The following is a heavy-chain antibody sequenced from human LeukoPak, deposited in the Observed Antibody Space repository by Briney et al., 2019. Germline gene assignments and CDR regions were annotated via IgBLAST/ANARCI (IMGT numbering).Heavy chain of an antibody. CDR3: AKDQGSSSWYGYVVYYYYGMDV. CDR1: GFTFSSYA. CDR2: ISGSGGST. D-gene: IGHD6-13*01. V-gene: IGHV3-23*01. Sequence: PGGSLRLSCAASGFTFSSYAMSWVRQAPGKGLEWVSAISGSGGSTYYADSVKGRFTISRDNSKNTLYLQMNSLRAEDTAVYYCAKDQGSSSWYGYVVYYYYGMDVWGQGTTVTVSS. J-gene: IGHJ6*02.